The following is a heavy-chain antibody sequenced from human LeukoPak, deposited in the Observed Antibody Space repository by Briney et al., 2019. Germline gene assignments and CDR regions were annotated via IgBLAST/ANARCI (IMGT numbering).Heavy chain of an antibody. J-gene: IGHJ4*02. CDR2: INPNSGGT. CDR3: ARSPDILTGEKFDY. Sequence: ASVKVSCKASGYTFTGYYMHWVRQAPGQGLEWMGWINPNSGGTNYAQKFQDRVTMTRDTSISTVYMELSRLRSDDTAVYYCARSPDILTGEKFDYWGQGTLVTVSS. CDR1: GYTFTGYY. D-gene: IGHD3-9*01. V-gene: IGHV1-2*02.